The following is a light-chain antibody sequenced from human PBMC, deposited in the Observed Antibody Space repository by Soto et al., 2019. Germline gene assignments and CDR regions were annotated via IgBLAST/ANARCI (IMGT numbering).Light chain of an antibody. CDR1: QSVSNN. CDR3: QQHDNWPRT. Sequence: EIVMTQSPVTLSVSPGEGATLSCRASQSVSNNLAWYQQKPGQAPRLLIHGASTRATGVPARFSGSGSGTEFTLSISSLQSEDFEVYYCQQHDNWPRTFGQGTKVDIK. V-gene: IGKV3-15*01. CDR2: GAS. J-gene: IGKJ1*01.